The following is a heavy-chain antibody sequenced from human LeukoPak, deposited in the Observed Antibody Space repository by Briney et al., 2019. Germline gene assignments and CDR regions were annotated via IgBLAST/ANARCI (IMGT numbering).Heavy chain of an antibody. V-gene: IGHV1-69*13. CDR2: IIPIFGTA. CDR1: GGTFSSYA. CDR3: ARDVDYSNYYFDY. D-gene: IGHD4-11*01. Sequence: SVKVSCKASGGTFSSYAISWVRQAPGQGLEWMGGIIPIFGTANYAQKFQGRVTITADESTCTAYMELSSLRSEDTAVYYCARDVDYSNYYFDYWGQGTLVTVSS. J-gene: IGHJ4*02.